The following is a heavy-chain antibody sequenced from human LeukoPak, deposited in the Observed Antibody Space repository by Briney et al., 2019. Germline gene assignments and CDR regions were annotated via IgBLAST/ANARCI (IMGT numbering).Heavy chain of an antibody. CDR2: ISGSGGST. CDR1: GFTFSSYA. Sequence: GSLRLSCAASGFTFSSYAMSWVRQAPGKGLEWVSAISGSGGSTYYADSVKGRFTISRDNSKNTLYLQMNSLRAEDTAVYYCAKPYFDWLIEGYYFDYWGRGTLVTVSS. J-gene: IGHJ4*02. CDR3: AKPYFDWLIEGYYFDY. D-gene: IGHD3-9*01. V-gene: IGHV3-23*01.